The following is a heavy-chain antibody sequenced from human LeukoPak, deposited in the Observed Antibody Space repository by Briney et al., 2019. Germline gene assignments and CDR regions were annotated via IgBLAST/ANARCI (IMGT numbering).Heavy chain of an antibody. CDR2: INPNSGGT. V-gene: IGHV1-2*02. J-gene: IGHJ6*03. CDR3: ARVVPAAIPNYYYYMDV. D-gene: IGHD2-2*01. Sequence: ASVKVSCKVSGYTLTELSMHWVRQAPGKGLEWMGWINPNSGGTNYAQKFQGRVTMTRDTSISTAYMELSRLRSDDAAVYYCARVVPAAIPNYYYYMDVWGKGTTVTVSS. CDR1: GYTLTELS.